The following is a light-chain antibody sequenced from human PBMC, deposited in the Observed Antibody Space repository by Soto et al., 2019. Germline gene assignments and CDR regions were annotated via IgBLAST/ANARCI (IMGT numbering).Light chain of an antibody. CDR2: EGS. J-gene: IGLJ3*02. Sequence: QSALTQPASVSGSPGQSITISCTGTSSDVGSYNLVSWYQQHPGKAPKLMIYEGSKRPSGVSNRFSGSKSGNTASLTISGLQAEDEADYYCCSYVGSSTCVFVGGTKLTVL. CDR1: SSDVGSYNL. V-gene: IGLV2-23*01. CDR3: CSYVGSSTCV.